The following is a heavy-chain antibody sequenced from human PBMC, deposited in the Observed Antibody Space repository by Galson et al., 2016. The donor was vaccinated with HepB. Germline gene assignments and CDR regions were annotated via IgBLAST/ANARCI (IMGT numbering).Heavy chain of an antibody. CDR2: IKPDGSEK. CDR3: TRGVTPGD. J-gene: IGHJ4*02. D-gene: IGHD4-23*01. Sequence: SLRLSCAASGFMFSTYWMMWVRQAPGKGPEWVAMIKPDGSEKYYVDSVKGRFTISRDNAKNSMYLQMHSLRADDTAMYYCTRGVTPGDWGQGTLVAVSS. CDR1: GFMFSTYW. V-gene: IGHV3-7*03.